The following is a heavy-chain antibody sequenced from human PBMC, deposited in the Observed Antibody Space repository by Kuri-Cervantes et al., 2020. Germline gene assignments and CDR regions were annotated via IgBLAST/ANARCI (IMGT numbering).Heavy chain of an antibody. CDR1: GFTFDDYA. CDR2: ISWNSGSI. J-gene: IGHJ4*02. V-gene: IGHV3-9*01. CDR3: AIGGLGYCSGGSCYSY. D-gene: IGHD2-15*01. Sequence: GGSLRLSCAASGFTFDDYAMHWVRQAPGKGLEWVSGISWNSGSIGYADSVKGRFTISRDNAKNSLYLQMNSLRAEDTAVYYCAIGGLGYCSGGSCYSYWGQGTLVTVSS.